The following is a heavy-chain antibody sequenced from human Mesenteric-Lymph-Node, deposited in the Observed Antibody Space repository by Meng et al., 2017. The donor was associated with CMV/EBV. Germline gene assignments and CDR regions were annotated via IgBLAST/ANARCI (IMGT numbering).Heavy chain of an antibody. CDR3: ARVRKRHPIGY. CDR2: ISGYNGTT. D-gene: IGHD1-1*01. J-gene: IGHJ4*02. CDR1: GDSFSSYD. V-gene: IGHV1-18*01. Sequence: SGKAFGDSFSSYDIAWVRQAPGQGLQWLGWISGYNGTTSYGQKFQGRVTMTTDTSTRTSYLELKSVTSDDTAVYYCARVRKRHPIGYWGQGTLVTVSS.